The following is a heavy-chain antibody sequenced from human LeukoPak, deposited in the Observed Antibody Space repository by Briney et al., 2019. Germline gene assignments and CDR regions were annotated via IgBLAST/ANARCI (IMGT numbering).Heavy chain of an antibody. CDR3: ARHSGDFWSAYSY. CDR1: GGSISSSSYY. V-gene: IGHV4-39*01. Sequence: SETLCLTCTVSGGSISSSSYYWGWIRQPPGKGLEWIGSISYSGSTYYNPSLKSRVTISVDTSKNQFSLKLSSVTAADTTVYYCARHSGDFWSAYSYWGQGTLVTVSS. J-gene: IGHJ4*02. CDR2: ISYSGST. D-gene: IGHD3-3*01.